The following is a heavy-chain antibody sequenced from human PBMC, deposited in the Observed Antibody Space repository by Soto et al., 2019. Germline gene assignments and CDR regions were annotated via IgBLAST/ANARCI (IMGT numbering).Heavy chain of an antibody. CDR1: GFTFSSYS. J-gene: IGHJ4*02. CDR3: ARGGVETETPVPYYFDS. CDR2: ISSSSSYI. D-gene: IGHD1-7*01. V-gene: IGHV3-21*01. Sequence: EVQLVESGGGLVKPGGSRRLSCAASGFTFSSYSMNWVRQAPEKGLEWVSSISSSSSYIYYADSVKGRFTISRDDAKNSLYLQMHSPRAEDTAVYYWARGGVETETPVPYYFDSWSKGTMVTVSS.